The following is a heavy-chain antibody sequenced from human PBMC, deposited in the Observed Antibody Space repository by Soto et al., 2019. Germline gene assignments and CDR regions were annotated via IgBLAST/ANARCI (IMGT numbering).Heavy chain of an antibody. CDR2: ISGSGGST. D-gene: IGHD1-1*01. Sequence: EVQLLESGGGLVQPGGSLRLSCAASGFTFSSYAMSWVRQAPGKGLEWVSAISGSGGSTYHADSVKGRFTISRDNSKNTLYLQMNSLRAEDTAVYYCAKRNRDYYGMDVWGQGTTVTVSS. J-gene: IGHJ6*02. CDR3: AKRNRDYYGMDV. CDR1: GFTFSSYA. V-gene: IGHV3-23*01.